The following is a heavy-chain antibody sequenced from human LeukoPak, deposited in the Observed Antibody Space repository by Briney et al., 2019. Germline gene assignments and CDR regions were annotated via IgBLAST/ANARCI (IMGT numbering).Heavy chain of an antibody. V-gene: IGHV3-23*01. CDR1: GISLSNYA. Sequence: PGGSLRPSCVVSGISLSNYAMTWVRQAPGKGLEWVSYISERGGSTTYADSVKGRFTISRDTSLNTLYLQMNNLRAEDTAVYFCAKRGVVIRGLLVIGYHQEAYHYDFWGQGVLVTVSS. D-gene: IGHD3-10*01. CDR2: ISERGGST. CDR3: AKRGVVIRGLLVIGYHQEAYHYDF. J-gene: IGHJ4*02.